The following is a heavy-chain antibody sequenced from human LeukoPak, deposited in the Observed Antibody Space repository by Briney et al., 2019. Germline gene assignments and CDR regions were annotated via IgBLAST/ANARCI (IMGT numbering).Heavy chain of an antibody. CDR2: INPNSGGT. CDR3: ARASIAVADDDPFDI. D-gene: IGHD6-19*01. Sequence: ASVKVSCKASGYTFTGYYMHWVRQAPGQGLEWMGRINPNSGGTIYAQKFQGRVTMTRDTSISTAYMELSRLRSDDTAVYYCARASIAVADDDPFDIWGQGTMVTVSS. V-gene: IGHV1-2*06. J-gene: IGHJ3*02. CDR1: GYTFTGYY.